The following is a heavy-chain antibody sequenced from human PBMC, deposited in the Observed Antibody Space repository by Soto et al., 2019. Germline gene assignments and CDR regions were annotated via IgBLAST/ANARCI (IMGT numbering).Heavy chain of an antibody. CDR1: GYTFTSYG. J-gene: IGHJ5*02. V-gene: IGHV1-18*01. Sequence: ASVKVSCKASGYTFTSYGISWVRQAPGQGLEWMGWISAYNGNTNYAQKLQGRVTMTTDTSTSTAYMELRSLRSDDTAVYYCARVFPNDFLESAAYWFDPWGQGTLVTVSS. CDR2: ISAYNGNT. CDR3: ARVFPNDFLESAAYWFDP. D-gene: IGHD3-3*01.